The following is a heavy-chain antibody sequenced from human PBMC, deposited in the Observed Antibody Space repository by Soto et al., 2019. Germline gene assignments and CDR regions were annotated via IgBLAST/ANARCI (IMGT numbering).Heavy chain of an antibody. V-gene: IGHV3-23*01. CDR1: GFTYESYA. D-gene: IGHD3-22*01. CDR3: ARDVENYYDNSPTGQFDF. CDR2: INSGGTVA. Sequence: EVQLLESGGGLVQPGGSLRLSCAASGFTYESYAMSWVRQAPGKGLEWVSGINSGGTVAHYADSVKGRFAISRDNSKNTLSLEMNSLRADDTGLYYCARDVENYYDNSPTGQFDFWGQGTLVTVSS. J-gene: IGHJ4*02.